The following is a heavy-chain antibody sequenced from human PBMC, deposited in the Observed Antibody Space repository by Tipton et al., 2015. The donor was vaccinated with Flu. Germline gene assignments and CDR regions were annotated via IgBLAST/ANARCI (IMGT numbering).Heavy chain of an antibody. Sequence: SLRLSCAASGFSFSNSWMDWVRQTPGKGLEWVANIKQDGSEKYYVDSVKGRFTISRDNAKNSLYRQMNSLRAEDTAVYYCSKSLDYWGQGTLVTVSS. CDR3: SKSLDY. V-gene: IGHV3-7*01. CDR2: IKQDGSEK. J-gene: IGHJ4*02. CDR1: GFSFSNSW.